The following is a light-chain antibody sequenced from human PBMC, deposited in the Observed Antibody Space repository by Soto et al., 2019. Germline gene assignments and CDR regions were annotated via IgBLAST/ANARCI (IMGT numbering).Light chain of an antibody. CDR2: DAS. CDR3: QLRRKWPRM. Sequence: EIVLTQSPATLSLSPGERATLSCRASQSVSSYLAWYQQKPGQAPRLLIYDASNSATGIPARFSGSGSGTDFSLTISRGELEDFAVYCCQLRRKWPRMFRRENSVEIK. J-gene: IGKJ1*01. V-gene: IGKV3-11*01. CDR1: QSVSSY.